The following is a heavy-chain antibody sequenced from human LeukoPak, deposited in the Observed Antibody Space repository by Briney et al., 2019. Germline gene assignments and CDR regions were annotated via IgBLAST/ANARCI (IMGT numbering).Heavy chain of an antibody. J-gene: IGHJ6*03. Sequence: GASLRLCCAASGFTFSNCWMSWVRQAPGKGLELVANIKQDGSEKYYVDSVKGRLNISRDNAKNSMYLQMNSLRAEDTAVYYCARDNMVRGVVAFYYYYYYMDVWGKGTTVTVSS. V-gene: IGHV3-7*01. CDR3: ARDNMVRGVVAFYYYYYYMDV. CDR2: IKQDGSEK. D-gene: IGHD3-10*01. CDR1: GFTFSNCW.